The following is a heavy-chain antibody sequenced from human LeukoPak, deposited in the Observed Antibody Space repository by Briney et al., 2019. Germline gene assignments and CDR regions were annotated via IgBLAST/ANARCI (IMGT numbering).Heavy chain of an antibody. V-gene: IGHV1-18*01. J-gene: IGHJ6*03. CDR3: ARVPHSYGRVNYYYYYMDV. Sequence: ASVEVSCKASGYTFTSYGISWVRQAPGQGLEWMGWISAYNGNTNYAQKLQGRVTMTTDTSTSTAYMELRSLRSDDTAVYYCARVPHSYGRVNYYYYYMDVWGKGTTVTVSS. D-gene: IGHD5-18*01. CDR2: ISAYNGNT. CDR1: GYTFTSYG.